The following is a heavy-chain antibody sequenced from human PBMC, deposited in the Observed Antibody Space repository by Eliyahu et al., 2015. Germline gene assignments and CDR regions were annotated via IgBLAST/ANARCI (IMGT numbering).Heavy chain of an antibody. CDR1: GXTFTGXY. CDR3: AREQYYGSGSYEVYYYYGMDV. Sequence: QVQLVQSGAEVKKPGASVXVSCXASGXTFTGXYXHWGRQAPGQGLEWMGWINPNSGGTNYAQKFQGRVTMTRDTSISTAYMELSRLRSDDTAVYYCAREQYYGSGSYEVYYYYGMDVWGQGTTVTVSS. J-gene: IGHJ6*02. CDR2: INPNSGGT. V-gene: IGHV1-2*02. D-gene: IGHD3-10*01.